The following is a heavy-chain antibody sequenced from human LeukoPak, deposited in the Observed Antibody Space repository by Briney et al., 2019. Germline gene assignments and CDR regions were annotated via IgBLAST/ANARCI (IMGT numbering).Heavy chain of an antibody. CDR2: ISYDGSNK. J-gene: IGHJ4*02. CDR1: GFTFSSYA. D-gene: IGHD3-22*01. Sequence: PGGSLRLSCAASGFTFSSYAMHWVRQAPGKGLEWVAVISYDGSNKYYADSVKGRFTISRDNSKNTLYLQMNSLRAEDTAVYYCAKESFYYDSSGYYYPVDYWGQGTLVTVSS. V-gene: IGHV3-30*04. CDR3: AKESFYYDSSGYYYPVDY.